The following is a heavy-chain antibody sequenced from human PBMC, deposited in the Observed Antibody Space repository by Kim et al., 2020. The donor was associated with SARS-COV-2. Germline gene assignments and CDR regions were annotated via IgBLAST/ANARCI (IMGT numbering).Heavy chain of an antibody. V-gene: IGHV3-53*01. Sequence: DSVKGRFTMSRDNSKNTLYLQMNSLRAEDTAVYYCARGKYCSSANCAFAYWGQGTLVTVSS. CDR3: ARGKYCSSANCAFAY. J-gene: IGHJ4*02. D-gene: IGHD2-2*01.